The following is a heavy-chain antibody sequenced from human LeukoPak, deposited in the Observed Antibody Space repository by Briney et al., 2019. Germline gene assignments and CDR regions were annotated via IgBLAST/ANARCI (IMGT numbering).Heavy chain of an antibody. Sequence: RASETLSLTCTVSGASISPYYWSWVRRPPGKGLEWIGYIYYKGTTNYNPSRKGRATISLDTSKTQFALKVRPVNAADTAVYYCARMRDFWSGYLLSWARDTLVRVSS. CDR3: ARMRDFWSGYLLS. V-gene: IGHV4-59*08. CDR2: IYYKGTT. CDR1: GASISPYY. D-gene: IGHD3-3*01. J-gene: IGHJ1*01.